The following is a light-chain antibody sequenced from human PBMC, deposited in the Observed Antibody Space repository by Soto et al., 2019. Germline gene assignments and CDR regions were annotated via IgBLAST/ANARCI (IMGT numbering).Light chain of an antibody. CDR1: QSISSW. CDR3: QHYNSFWT. Sequence: DIQMTQSPSTLSASVGDRVTITCRASQSISSWLAWYQQKPGKAPKLLIYKASSLESGVPSRFSGSGSGTAFTLTISSLQPDDFATYYCQHYNSFWTFGQGTKVDIK. V-gene: IGKV1-5*03. CDR2: KAS. J-gene: IGKJ1*01.